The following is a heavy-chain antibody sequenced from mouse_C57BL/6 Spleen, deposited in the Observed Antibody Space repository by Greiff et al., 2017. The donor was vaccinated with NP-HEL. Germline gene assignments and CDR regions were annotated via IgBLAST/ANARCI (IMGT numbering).Heavy chain of an antibody. V-gene: IGHV1-82*01. CDR2: IYPGDGDT. CDR3: ARSDYYGSSHYAMDY. CDR1: GYAFSSSW. J-gene: IGHJ4*01. D-gene: IGHD1-1*01. Sequence: QVQLKQSGPELVKPGASVKISCKASGYAFSSSWMNWVKQRPGKGLEWIGRIYPGDGDTNYNGKFKGKATLTADKSSSTAYMQLSSLTSEDSAVYFCARSDYYGSSHYAMDYWGQGTSVTVSS.